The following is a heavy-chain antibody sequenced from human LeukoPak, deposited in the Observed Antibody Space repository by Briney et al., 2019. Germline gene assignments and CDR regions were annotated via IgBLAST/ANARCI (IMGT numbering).Heavy chain of an antibody. CDR3: ARDKEDYYGSGSYFAAFDY. V-gene: IGHV3-48*03. CDR1: GFTFSSYA. J-gene: IGHJ4*02. D-gene: IGHD3-10*01. CDR2: ISSSGSTI. Sequence: GGSPRLSCAASGFTFSSYAMSWVRQAPGKGLEWVSYISSSGSTIYYADSVKGRFTISRDNAKNSLYLQMNSLRAEDTAVYYCARDKEDYYGSGSYFAAFDYWGQGTLVTVSS.